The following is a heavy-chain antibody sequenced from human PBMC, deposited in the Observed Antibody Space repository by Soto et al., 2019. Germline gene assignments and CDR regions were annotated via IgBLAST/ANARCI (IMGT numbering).Heavy chain of an antibody. Sequence: GASVKVSFKASGYTFTSYDINWVRQATGQGLEWMGWMNPNSGNTGYAQKFQGRVTMTRNTSISTAYMELSSLRSEDTAVYYCARLGVPAAYYYYYGMDVWGQGTTVTVSS. CDR2: MNPNSGNT. J-gene: IGHJ6*02. V-gene: IGHV1-8*01. CDR3: ARLGVPAAYYYYYGMDV. CDR1: GYTFTSYD. D-gene: IGHD2-2*01.